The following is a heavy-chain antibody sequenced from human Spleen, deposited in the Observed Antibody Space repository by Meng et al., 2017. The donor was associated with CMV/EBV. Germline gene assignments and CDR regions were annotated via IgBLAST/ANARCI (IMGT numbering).Heavy chain of an antibody. J-gene: IGHJ4*02. CDR3: AKLQGSKDY. Sequence: GGSLRLSCTASGSTFDYHALHWVRQAVGKGLEWVAGISWNSVSIGYADSVKGRFIISRDDAKSSLYLQMNSLRTEDTAMYFCAKLQGSKDYWGQGTLVTVSS. CDR1: GSTFDYHA. V-gene: IGHV3-9*01. CDR2: ISWNSVSI.